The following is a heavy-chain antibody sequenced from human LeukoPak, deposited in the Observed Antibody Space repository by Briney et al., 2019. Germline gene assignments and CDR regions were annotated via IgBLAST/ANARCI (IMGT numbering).Heavy chain of an antibody. D-gene: IGHD3-22*01. Sequence: SETLSLTCAVYGGSFSGYYWSWIRQPPGKGLEWIGEINHSGSTNYNPSLKSRVTISVDTSKNQFSLKLSSVTAADTAVYYCARDRHYYDSSGYEYFDYWGQGTLVTVSS. V-gene: IGHV4-34*01. CDR1: GGSFSGYY. CDR3: ARDRHYYDSSGYEYFDY. CDR2: INHSGST. J-gene: IGHJ4*02.